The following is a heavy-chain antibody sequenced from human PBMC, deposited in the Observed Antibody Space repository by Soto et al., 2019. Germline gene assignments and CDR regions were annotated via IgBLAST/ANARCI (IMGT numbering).Heavy chain of an antibody. J-gene: IGHJ6*02. CDR1: GFTFSSYA. CDR3: ASSYSSSWYGPVYYYGMDV. CDR2: ISSSSSYI. Sequence: EVQLLESGGGLVQPGGSLRLSCAASGFTFSSYAMNWVRQAPGKGLEWVSSISSSSSYIYYADSVKGRFTISRDNAKNSLYLQMNSLRAEDTAVYYCASSYSSSWYGPVYYYGMDVWGQGTTVTVSS. D-gene: IGHD6-13*01. V-gene: IGHV3-21*01.